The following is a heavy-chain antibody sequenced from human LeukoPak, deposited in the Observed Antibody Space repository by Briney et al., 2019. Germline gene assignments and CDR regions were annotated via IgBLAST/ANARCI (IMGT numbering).Heavy chain of an antibody. V-gene: IGHV3-7*01. CDR1: GFSFSSYW. J-gene: IGHJ4*02. CDR2: IKPDGSGK. D-gene: IGHD2/OR15-2a*01. CDR3: SSQPDVIGLDF. Sequence: PGGSLRLSCAASGFSFSSYWMTLVRQVPGKGLEWVANIKPDGSGKHYVDSVKGRFTISRDNAKSSLYLQMDSLRVEDTAVYYCSSQPDVIGLDFWGQGALVTVSS.